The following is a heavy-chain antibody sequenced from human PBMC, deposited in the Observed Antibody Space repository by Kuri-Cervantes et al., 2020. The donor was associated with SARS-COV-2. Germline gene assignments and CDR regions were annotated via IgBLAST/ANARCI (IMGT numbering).Heavy chain of an antibody. CDR3: ARDWKAFDY. CDR1: GFTVSTNY. J-gene: IGHJ4*02. CDR2: ISSSSSTI. V-gene: IGHV3-48*01. D-gene: IGHD1-1*01. Sequence: GESLKISCAVSGFTVSTNYMSWVRQVPGKGLEWVSYISSSSSTIYYADSVKGRFTISRDNAKNSLYLQMNSLRAEDTAVYYCARDWKAFDYWGQGTLVTVSS.